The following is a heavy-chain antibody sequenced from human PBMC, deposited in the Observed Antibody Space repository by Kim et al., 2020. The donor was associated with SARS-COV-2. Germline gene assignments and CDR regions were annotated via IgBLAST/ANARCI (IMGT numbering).Heavy chain of an antibody. CDR2: IYYSGST. J-gene: IGHJ4*02. CDR1: GGSISSGGYY. D-gene: IGHD3-22*01. Sequence: SETLSLTCTVSGGSISSGGYYWSWIRQHPGKGLEWIGYIYYSGSTYYNPSLKSRVTISVDTSKNQFSLKLSTVTAADTAVYYCARVVHDSSGYYYGVESDYWGQGTLVTVSS. CDR3: ARVVHDSSGYYYGVESDY. V-gene: IGHV4-31*03.